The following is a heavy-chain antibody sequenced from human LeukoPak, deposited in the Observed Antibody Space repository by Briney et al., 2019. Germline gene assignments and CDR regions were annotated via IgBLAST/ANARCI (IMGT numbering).Heavy chain of an antibody. CDR1: GYSFTSYW. Sequence: GESLKISCKGSGYSFTSYWIGGVRPLPGKGLEWMGIIYPGDSDTRYSPSFQGQVTISADKSISTAYLQWSSLKASDTAMYYCARSPYYYDSSGYYNTLDYWGQGTLVTVSS. CDR2: IYPGDSDT. CDR3: ARSPYYYDSSGYYNTLDY. V-gene: IGHV5-51*01. J-gene: IGHJ4*02. D-gene: IGHD3-22*01.